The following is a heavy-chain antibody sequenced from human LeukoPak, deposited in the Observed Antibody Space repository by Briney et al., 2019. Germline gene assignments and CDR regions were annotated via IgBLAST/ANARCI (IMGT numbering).Heavy chain of an antibody. CDR3: ARPSGSPYWYFDL. D-gene: IGHD3-3*01. Sequence: SETLSLTCTVSGGSVSSSVSYWGWLRQPPGKGLEWIGTVFYSGNTYHNPSLKSRVTISVDRSKNQFFLSLYFVTAADTAMYYCARPSGSPYWYFDLWGRGMLVTVSP. CDR1: GGSVSSSVSY. CDR2: VFYSGNT. V-gene: IGHV4-39*01. J-gene: IGHJ2*01.